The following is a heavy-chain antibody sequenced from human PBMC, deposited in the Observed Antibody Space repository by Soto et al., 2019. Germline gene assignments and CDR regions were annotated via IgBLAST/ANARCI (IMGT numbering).Heavy chain of an antibody. J-gene: IGHJ5*02. D-gene: IGHD2-8*01. CDR1: GFSISNNY. V-gene: IGHV3-53*01. CDR2: IYTGGSA. Sequence: PGGSLRLSCAVSGFSISNNYMFWVRQAPGKGLDWVSVIYTGGSAYYADSVKGRFTISRDSSKNMLYLQMNSLRDEDTAVYYCARDSDRYCTNGVCYPNWFDPWGQGTLVTVSS. CDR3: ARDSDRYCTNGVCYPNWFDP.